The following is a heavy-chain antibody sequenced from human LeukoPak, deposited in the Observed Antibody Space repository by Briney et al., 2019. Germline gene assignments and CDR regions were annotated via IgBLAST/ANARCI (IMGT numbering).Heavy chain of an antibody. CDR2: ISYDGSNK. V-gene: IGHV3-30-3*01. CDR1: GFTFSNFA. CDR3: ASGRPCSSTSCNAFDI. D-gene: IGHD2-2*01. J-gene: IGHJ3*02. Sequence: GGSLRPSCAASGFTFSNFAMHWVRQAPGKGLEWVAVISYDGSNKYYADSVKGRFTNSRDNSKNTLYLQMNSLRAEDTAVYYCASGRPCSSTSCNAFDIWGQGTMVTVSS.